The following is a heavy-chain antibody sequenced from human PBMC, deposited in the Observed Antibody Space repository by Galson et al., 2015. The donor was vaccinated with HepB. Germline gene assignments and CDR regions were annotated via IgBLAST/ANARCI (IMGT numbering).Heavy chain of an antibody. CDR1: GYTFSSYY. V-gene: IGHV1-46*01. D-gene: IGHD2-15*01. J-gene: IGHJ4*02. Sequence: SVKVSCKASGYTFSSYYMHWVRQTPGQGLEWMGRVSPGDGGTHYAKQFQGRVTMTRDTSTSTVYVDLSSLKSDDTAVYYCTRELPGSTTFDYWGQGTLVTVSS. CDR3: TRELPGSTTFDY. CDR2: VSPGDGGT.